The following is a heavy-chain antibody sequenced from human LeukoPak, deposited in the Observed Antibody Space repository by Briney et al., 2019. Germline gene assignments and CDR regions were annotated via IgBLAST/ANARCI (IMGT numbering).Heavy chain of an antibody. D-gene: IGHD1-7*01. CDR3: AKGRQLLDP. CDR2: ISGSSGTI. J-gene: IGHJ5*02. Sequence: GGSLRLSCAASGFTFDSYAMSWVRQAPGKGLEWVSSISGSSGTIDYADSVKGRFFISRDNSKNAQYLQMNSLRPEDTAVYYCAKGRQLLDPWGQGTLVTVSS. CDR1: GFTFDSYA. V-gene: IGHV3-23*01.